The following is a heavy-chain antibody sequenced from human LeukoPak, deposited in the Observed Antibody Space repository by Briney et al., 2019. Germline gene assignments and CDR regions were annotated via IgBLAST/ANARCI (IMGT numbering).Heavy chain of an antibody. Sequence: ASVKVSCKASGGTFSSYAISWVRQAPGQGLEWMGWISAYNGNTNYAQKLQGRVTMTTDTSTSTAYMELRSLRSDDTAVYYCARDRRCSSTSCYTNWFDPWGQGTLVTVSS. D-gene: IGHD2-2*02. V-gene: IGHV1-18*01. CDR3: ARDRRCSSTSCYTNWFDP. J-gene: IGHJ5*02. CDR1: GGTFSSYA. CDR2: ISAYNGNT.